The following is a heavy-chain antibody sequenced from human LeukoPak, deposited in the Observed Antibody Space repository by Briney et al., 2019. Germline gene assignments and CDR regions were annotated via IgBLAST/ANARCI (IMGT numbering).Heavy chain of an antibody. CDR1: GYRFTSYW. CDR2: IYPGDSDT. J-gene: IGHJ4*02. Sequence: GESLEISCQGSGYRFTSYWIGWVRPMPGKGLGWMGIIYPGDSDTRYSPSFQGQVTISADKSISTAYLQWSSLKASDTAMYYCARLGAGIEAAGMDYWGQGTLVTVSS. V-gene: IGHV5-51*01. CDR3: ARLGAGIEAAGMDY. D-gene: IGHD6-13*01.